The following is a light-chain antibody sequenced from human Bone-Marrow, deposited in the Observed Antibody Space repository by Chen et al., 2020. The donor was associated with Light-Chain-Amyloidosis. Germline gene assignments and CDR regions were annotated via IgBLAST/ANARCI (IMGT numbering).Light chain of an antibody. Sequence: IPMTQSPSALSASVGDKITITCRASETITNWVAWYQQKPGKAPKLLIYDASTLHSGVPSRFSGSGSGTEFTLTISSLQPDDVATYYCQNYNNYSPWTFGQGTKVEIK. CDR2: DAS. V-gene: IGKV1-5*01. CDR3: QNYNNYSPWT. CDR1: ETITNW. J-gene: IGKJ1*01.